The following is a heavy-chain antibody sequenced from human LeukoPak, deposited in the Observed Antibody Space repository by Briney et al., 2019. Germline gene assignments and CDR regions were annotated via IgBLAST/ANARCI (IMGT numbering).Heavy chain of an antibody. V-gene: IGHV3-33*01. J-gene: IGHJ6*02. CDR1: GFTFSSYG. D-gene: IGHD6-6*01. Sequence: GGSLRLSCAASGFTFSSYGMHWVRQAPGKGLEWVAVIWYDGSNKYYADSVKGRFTISRDNSKNTLYLQMNSLRAEDTAVYYCARDRELIAARPRYYYYGMDVWGQGTTVTVSS. CDR2: IWYDGSNK. CDR3: ARDRELIAARPRYYYYGMDV.